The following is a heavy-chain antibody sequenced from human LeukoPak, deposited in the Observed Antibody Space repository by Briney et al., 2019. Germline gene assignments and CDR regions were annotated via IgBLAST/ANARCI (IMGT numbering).Heavy chain of an antibody. Sequence: SVKVSCKASGGTFSSYAISWVRQAPGQGLEWMGGIIPIFGTANYAQKFQGRVTITADKSTSTAYMGLSSLRSEDTAVYYCARETPASSRYYFDYWGQGTLVTVSS. J-gene: IGHJ4*02. D-gene: IGHD6-13*01. CDR3: ARETPASSRYYFDY. CDR2: IIPIFGTA. V-gene: IGHV1-69*06. CDR1: GGTFSSYA.